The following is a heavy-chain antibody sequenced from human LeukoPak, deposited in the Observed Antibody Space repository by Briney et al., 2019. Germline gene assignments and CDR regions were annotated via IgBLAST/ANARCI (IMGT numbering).Heavy chain of an antibody. CDR2: IIPIFGTA. Sequence: SVKVSCKASGGTFSSYAISWVRQAPGQGLEWMGGIIPIFGTANYAQKFQGRVTITADESTSTAYMELSSLRSEDTAVCYCARGVRGSGYLYYWGQGTLVTVSS. CDR3: ARGVRGSGYLYY. V-gene: IGHV1-69*13. CDR1: GGTFSSYA. D-gene: IGHD3-22*01. J-gene: IGHJ4*02.